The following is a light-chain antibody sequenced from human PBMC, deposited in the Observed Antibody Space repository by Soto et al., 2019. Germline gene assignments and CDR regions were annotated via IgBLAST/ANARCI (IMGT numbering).Light chain of an antibody. V-gene: IGKV1-39*01. CDR2: AAS. CDR3: QDSHSDLFT. J-gene: IGKJ3*01. Sequence: DMQVTQSPSSLSASVGDRVTITCRASQSISTYLHWYQQKPGKAPKLLIYAASSLQSGVPSRFSGSGSGTDFTLTINSLQPEDVGTYYCQDSHSDLFTFGPGTKVDIK. CDR1: QSISTY.